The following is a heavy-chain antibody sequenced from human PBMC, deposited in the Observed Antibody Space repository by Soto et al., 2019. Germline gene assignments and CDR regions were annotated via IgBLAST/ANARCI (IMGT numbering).Heavy chain of an antibody. CDR2: ISGSGGST. D-gene: IGHD1-7*01. J-gene: IGHJ5*02. V-gene: IGHV3-23*01. CDR1: GFTFSSYA. CDR3: ARPHRTGTYHWFAP. Sequence: GGSLRLSCAASGFTFSSYAMSWVSQAPGKGLEWVSAISGSGGSTYYADSVKGRFTISRDNSKNTLYLQMNSLRAEDTAVYYCARPHRTGTYHWFAPWGQGTLVTLSS.